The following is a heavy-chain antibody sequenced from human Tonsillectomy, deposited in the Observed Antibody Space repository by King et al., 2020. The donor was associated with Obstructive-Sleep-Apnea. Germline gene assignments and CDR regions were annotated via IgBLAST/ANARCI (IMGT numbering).Heavy chain of an antibody. CDR1: GFTFSSYA. J-gene: IGHJ3*02. D-gene: IGHD6-19*01. V-gene: IGHV3-23*04. Sequence: VQLVESGGGLVQPGGSLRLSCAASGFTFSSYAISWVRQAPGKGLEWVSASGGRGSSTYYADSVKGRFTISSDNSKNTLYLQMNSLRAEDTALYYCAKEQSTVGGNGAFDIWGQGTMVTVSS. CDR2: SGGRGSST. CDR3: AKEQSTVGGNGAFDI.